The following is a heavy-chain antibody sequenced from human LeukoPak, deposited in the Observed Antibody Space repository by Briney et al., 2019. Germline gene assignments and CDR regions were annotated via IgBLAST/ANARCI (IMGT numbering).Heavy chain of an antibody. Sequence: PSETLSLTCTVSGGSISSGDYYWSWIRQPPGKGLEWIGYIYYSGSTYYNPSLKSRVTISVDTSKDQFSLKLSSVTAADTAVYYCARAGPFYDSTGYPTPITDYWGQGTLVTVSS. CDR3: ARAGPFYDSTGYPTPITDY. CDR2: IYYSGST. V-gene: IGHV4-30-4*01. CDR1: GGSISSGDYY. J-gene: IGHJ4*02. D-gene: IGHD3-22*01.